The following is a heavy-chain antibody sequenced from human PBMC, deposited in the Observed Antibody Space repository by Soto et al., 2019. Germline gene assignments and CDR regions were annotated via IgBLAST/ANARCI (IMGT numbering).Heavy chain of an antibody. V-gene: IGHV1-2*02. D-gene: IGHD3-3*01. CDR1: GYTFTDYY. Sequence: ASVKVSCKASGYTFTDYYMHWVRQAPGQGLEWMGWINPNSGGTNYAQKLQGRVTMTRDTSISTAYMELSRLRSDDTAVYYCSIFLEWLPVYGMDVWGQGTTVTVSS. CDR2: INPNSGGT. J-gene: IGHJ6*02. CDR3: SIFLEWLPVYGMDV.